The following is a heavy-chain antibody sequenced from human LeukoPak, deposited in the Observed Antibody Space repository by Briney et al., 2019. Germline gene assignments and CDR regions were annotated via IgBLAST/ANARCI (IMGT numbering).Heavy chain of an antibody. V-gene: IGHV1-2*02. Sequence: ASVKVSCKTSKNMFTGYFMHWVRQAPGQGLEWIGWINPNSGGTLFARRFQGRVTMTRDTSIGATYMELSRLTSDDTALYYCAAQCNNDFCYKRDYMDVWGKGTMVIVSS. CDR3: AAQCNNDFCYKRDYMDV. J-gene: IGHJ6*03. CDR2: INPNSGGT. CDR1: KNMFTGYF. D-gene: IGHD2-2*02.